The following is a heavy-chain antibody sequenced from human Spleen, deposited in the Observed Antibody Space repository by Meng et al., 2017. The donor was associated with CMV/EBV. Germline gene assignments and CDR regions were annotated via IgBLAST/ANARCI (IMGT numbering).Heavy chain of an antibody. J-gene: IGHJ4*02. D-gene: IGHD6-19*01. Sequence: GESLKISCAASGFIFSSYGMHWVRQAPGKGLEWVAFIRYDGSNQDYADSVKGRFTISRDNSKSTLYLQMNSLRAEDTAVYYCAKDGYSSGWGYFASWGQGTLVTV. CDR3: AKDGYSSGWGYFAS. CDR2: IRYDGSNQ. V-gene: IGHV3-30*02. CDR1: GFIFSSYG.